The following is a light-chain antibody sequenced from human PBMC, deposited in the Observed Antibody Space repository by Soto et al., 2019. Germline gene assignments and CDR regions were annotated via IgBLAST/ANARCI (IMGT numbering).Light chain of an antibody. CDR3: SSYAGSNNFV. CDR2: EVT. CDR1: SSDVGNFNL. V-gene: IGLV2-23*02. J-gene: IGLJ1*01. Sequence: QSALTQPASVSGSPGQSITISCTGTSSDVGNFNLVSWYQHHPGKAPKLMIYEVTKRPSGVSNRFSGSKSGNTASLTISGLQADDEADYYCSSYAGSNNFVFGTGTKVTVL.